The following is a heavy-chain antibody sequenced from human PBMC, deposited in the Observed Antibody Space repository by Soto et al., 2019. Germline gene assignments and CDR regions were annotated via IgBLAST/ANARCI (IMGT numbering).Heavy chain of an antibody. J-gene: IGHJ6*02. V-gene: IGHV4-39*01. CDR3: ARVAATMSTVGVDV. Sequence: QLQLQESGPGRVKPSETLSLDCSVSGDSIDIISHYWGWIRQSPGKGLEWIGSIDYRGATYYNPTLKIRVTTSVDTSKNPFSLRLSLVTAADASVYYCARVAATMSTVGVDVLGQGTTGTVSS. D-gene: IGHD3-16*01. CDR1: GDSIDIISHY. CDR2: IDYRGAT.